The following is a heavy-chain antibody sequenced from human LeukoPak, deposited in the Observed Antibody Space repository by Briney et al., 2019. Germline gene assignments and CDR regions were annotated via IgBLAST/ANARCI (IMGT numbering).Heavy chain of an antibody. Sequence: SETLSLTCTVSGGSISSSSYYWGWIRQPPGKGLEWIGYIYHSGSTYYNPSLKSRVTISVDRSKNQFSLKLSSVTAADTAVYYCASGGSYAHDYWGQGTLVTVSS. CDR1: GGSISSSSYY. V-gene: IGHV4-39*07. D-gene: IGHD1-26*01. CDR3: ASGGSYAHDY. CDR2: IYHSGST. J-gene: IGHJ4*02.